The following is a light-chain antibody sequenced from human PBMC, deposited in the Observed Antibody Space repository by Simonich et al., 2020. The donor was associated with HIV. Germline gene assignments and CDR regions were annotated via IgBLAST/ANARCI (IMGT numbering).Light chain of an antibody. V-gene: IGLV6-57*03. CDR3: QSFVSTTWV. J-gene: IGLJ3*02. CDR2: EDN. Sequence: NFMLTQPHSVSESPGKTVTISCTRRSGIIASNYVQWYKQRPGSAPTTMIYEDNQSPSGVPDRFSGSIDSSSNSASLTISGLKTEDEADYCCQSFVSTTWVFGGGTKLTVL. CDR1: SGIIASNY.